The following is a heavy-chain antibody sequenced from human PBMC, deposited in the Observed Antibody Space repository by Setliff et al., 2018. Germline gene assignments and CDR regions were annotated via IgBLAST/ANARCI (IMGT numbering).Heavy chain of an antibody. J-gene: IGHJ3*02. CDR3: ARDLDYQYYYDSSGRDAFDI. D-gene: IGHD3-22*01. CDR2: IIPMFGTP. V-gene: IGHV1-69*05. Sequence: SVKVSCKASGDSFNNYAISWVRQAPGQGLEWMGGIIPMFGTPAYAQKFQDRVTITTDESTSTAYMELDSLRSDDTAVYYCARDLDYQYYYDSSGRDAFDIWGQGTMVTVSS. CDR1: GDSFNNYA.